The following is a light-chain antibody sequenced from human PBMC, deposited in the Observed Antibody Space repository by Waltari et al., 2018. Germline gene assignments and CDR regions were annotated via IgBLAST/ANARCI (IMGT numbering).Light chain of an antibody. CDR2: GAS. V-gene: IGKV3-15*01. CDR3: QKYDNWLGT. J-gene: IGKJ1*01. Sequence: EIVMTQSPATLSVFPGEGATLPCSASQSIRSNLAWYQHRPAQAPRLLIYGASTRATGIPARFSGSGSGTEFTLTIGSLQSEDFAVYFCQKYDNWLGTFGQGTKVEIK. CDR1: QSIRSN.